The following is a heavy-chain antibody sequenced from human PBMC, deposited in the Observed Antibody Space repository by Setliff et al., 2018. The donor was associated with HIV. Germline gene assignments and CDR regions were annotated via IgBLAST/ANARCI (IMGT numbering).Heavy chain of an antibody. CDR2: ITPAFGTA. CDR1: GGTFSASG. D-gene: IGHD6-19*01. CDR3: ARGEGSGWDTVEENYYNLDV. V-gene: IGHV1-69*13. Sequence: EASVKVSCKASGGTFSASGFSWVRQAPGQGLEWMGGITPAFGTADYAQKFQGRVTITADASTSTAYMELISLRSEDTAVYYCARGEGSGWDTVEENYYNLDVWGPGTTVTVSS. J-gene: IGHJ6*02.